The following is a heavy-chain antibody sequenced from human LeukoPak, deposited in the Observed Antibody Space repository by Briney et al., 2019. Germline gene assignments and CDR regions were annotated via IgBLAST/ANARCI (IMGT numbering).Heavy chain of an antibody. D-gene: IGHD5-12*01. Sequence: SGGSLRLSCAASGFTFSGYSMNWVRQAPGKGLEWVSFISSSSSYIHYADSVKGRFTISRDNAKNSLYLQMNSLRAEDTAVYYCARDGGGYRFYNWFDPWGQGTLVTVSS. CDR3: ARDGGGYRFYNWFDP. CDR1: GFTFSGYS. CDR2: ISSSSSYI. J-gene: IGHJ5*02. V-gene: IGHV3-21*01.